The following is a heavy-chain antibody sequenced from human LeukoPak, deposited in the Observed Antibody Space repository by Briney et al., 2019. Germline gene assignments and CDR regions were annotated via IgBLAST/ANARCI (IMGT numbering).Heavy chain of an antibody. CDR3: ARDLWFAASSPYGMDV. CDR2: ISADNGNT. Sequence: ASVKVSCKASGYTFTSYGISWVRQAPGQGLEWMGWISADNGNTFYARKLQGRVTMTTDTSTTTAYMELRSLRSDDTADYYCARDLWFAASSPYGMDVWGQGTTITVSS. J-gene: IGHJ6*02. V-gene: IGHV1-18*01. CDR1: GYTFTSYG. D-gene: IGHD2-21*01.